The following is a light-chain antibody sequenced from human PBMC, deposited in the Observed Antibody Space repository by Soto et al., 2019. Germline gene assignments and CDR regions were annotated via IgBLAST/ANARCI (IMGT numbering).Light chain of an antibody. CDR2: AAS. Sequence: DIQLTQFPSFLSASVGDRVPITCRARQGIDSSFACYQQKPGKAPKLLTYAASSLQSGVPSRFSGRRPGTYFTLTFSSLQPEDFATYYCQQLHDYPTTFGQGTRLEIK. V-gene: IGKV1-9*01. CDR1: QGIDSS. CDR3: QQLHDYPTT. J-gene: IGKJ5*01.